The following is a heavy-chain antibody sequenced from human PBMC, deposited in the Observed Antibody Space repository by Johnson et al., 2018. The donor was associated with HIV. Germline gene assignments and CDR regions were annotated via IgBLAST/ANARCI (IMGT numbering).Heavy chain of an antibody. CDR1: GFTFSSYW. CDR3: ARGKGWLDAFDM. J-gene: IGHJ3*02. CDR2: INQAGSDK. Sequence: VQLVESGGGLVQPGGSLRLSCAASGFTFSSYWMSWVRQAPGKGLEWVANINQAGSDKYYVDSVKGRFTISRDNSKNTLYLQMNSLRAEDTAVYYCARGKGWLDAFDMWGQGTMVTVYS. V-gene: IGHV3-7*01. D-gene: IGHD3-22*01.